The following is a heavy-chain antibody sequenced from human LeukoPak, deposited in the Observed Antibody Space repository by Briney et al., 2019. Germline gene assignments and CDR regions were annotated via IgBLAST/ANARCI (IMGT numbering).Heavy chain of an antibody. D-gene: IGHD1-26*01. J-gene: IGHJ5*02. Sequence: GSLRLSCAASGFTFSSYPMSGFRQAPGKGLKWVSAISGSGGSTYYADSVKGRFTISRDNSKNTLYLQMNSLRAEDTAVYYCAKKVGAKPRDNWFDPWGQGTLVTVSS. CDR1: GFTFSSYP. CDR2: ISGSGGST. V-gene: IGHV3-23*01. CDR3: AKKVGAKPRDNWFDP.